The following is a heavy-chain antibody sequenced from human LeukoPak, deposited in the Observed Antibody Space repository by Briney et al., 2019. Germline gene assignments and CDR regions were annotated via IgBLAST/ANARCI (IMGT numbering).Heavy chain of an antibody. D-gene: IGHD6-19*01. J-gene: IGHJ4*02. CDR2: ISGSGGTT. Sequence: PGGSLRLSCAASGFTFSTYAMSWVRQAPGKGLEWVSVISGSGGTTYYADSVKGRFTITRDNSKNTLYLQMNSLRAEDTAVYYCAKETYSSGWYPYFDYWGQGTLVTVSS. CDR1: GFTFSTYA. V-gene: IGHV3-23*01. CDR3: AKETYSSGWYPYFDY.